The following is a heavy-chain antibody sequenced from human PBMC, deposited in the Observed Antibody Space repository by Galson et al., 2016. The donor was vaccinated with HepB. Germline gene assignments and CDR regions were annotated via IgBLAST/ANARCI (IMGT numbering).Heavy chain of an antibody. D-gene: IGHD2-8*01. Sequence: SVKVSCKASGYTFSSYSITWVRQAPGQGLEWMGWISGYSGNTNYAQKLQDRVTMTTDTSTNTAYMELRSLRSDDTAVYYCARGGKGGYCTKGVCLSFAYWGQGTLFTVSS. J-gene: IGHJ4*02. V-gene: IGHV1-18*04. CDR1: GYTFSSYS. CDR3: ARGGKGGYCTKGVCLSFAY. CDR2: ISGYSGNT.